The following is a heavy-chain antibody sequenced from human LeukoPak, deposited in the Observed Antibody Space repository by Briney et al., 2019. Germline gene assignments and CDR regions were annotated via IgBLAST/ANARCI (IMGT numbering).Heavy chain of an antibody. Sequence: PGGSLRLSCAASGFTFSSYSMNWVRQAPGKGLEWVSSISSSSYIYYADSVKGRFTISRDNARNSLYLQMNSLRAEDTAVYYCARDRGAYCGGDCPAAFDIWGQGTMVTVSS. D-gene: IGHD2-21*02. V-gene: IGHV3-21*01. CDR2: ISSSSYI. CDR1: GFTFSSYS. CDR3: ARDRGAYCGGDCPAAFDI. J-gene: IGHJ3*02.